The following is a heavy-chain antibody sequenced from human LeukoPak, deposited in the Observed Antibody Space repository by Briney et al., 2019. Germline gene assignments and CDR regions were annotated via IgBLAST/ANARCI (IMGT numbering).Heavy chain of an antibody. J-gene: IGHJ5*02. CDR1: GFTFSSYA. Sequence: GGSLRLSCAASGFTFSSYAMNWVRQAPGKGLEWISYISGDSSTIHYTDSVKGRFTVSRDNARNSLYLQMNSLRAEDTAVYFCARGRLVRTVAALFDPWGQGTLVTVSS. CDR3: ARGRLVRTVAALFDP. D-gene: IGHD6-19*01. V-gene: IGHV3-48*04. CDR2: ISGDSSTI.